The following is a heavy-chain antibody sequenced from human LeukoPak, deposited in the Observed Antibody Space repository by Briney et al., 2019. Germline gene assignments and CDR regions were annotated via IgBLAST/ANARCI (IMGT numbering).Heavy chain of an antibody. Sequence: GGSLRLSCAAYEFTFSNSWMTWVRQAPGKDLEWVATINPDGSKVAYVGSVKGRFTISRDNAKNSVYLQMSSLRVEETGVFYCARDRGYSSFDYWGQGALVAVSS. V-gene: IGHV3-7*01. CDR1: EFTFSNSW. D-gene: IGHD2-15*01. CDR3: ARDRGYSSFDY. CDR2: INPDGSKV. J-gene: IGHJ4*02.